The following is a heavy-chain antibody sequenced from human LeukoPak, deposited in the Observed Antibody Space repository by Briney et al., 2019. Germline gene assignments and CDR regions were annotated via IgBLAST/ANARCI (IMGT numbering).Heavy chain of an antibody. J-gene: IGHJ3*02. CDR3: ARLYGSGWRSDAFDI. D-gene: IGHD6-19*01. V-gene: IGHV4-31*03. CDR2: IYYSGST. Sequence: KTSETLSLTCTVSGGSISSGGHYWSWIRQHPGKGLEWIGYIYYSGSTYYNPSLKSRATISVDTSKNQFSLKLSSVTAADTAVYYCARLYGSGWRSDAFDIWGQGTMVTVSS. CDR1: GGSISSGGHY.